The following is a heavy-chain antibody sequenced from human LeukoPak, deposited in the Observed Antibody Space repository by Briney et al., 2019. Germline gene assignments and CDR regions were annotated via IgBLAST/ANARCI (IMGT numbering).Heavy chain of an antibody. CDR3: ARETTSSWYDLYYYYGMDV. J-gene: IGHJ6*02. D-gene: IGHD6-13*01. V-gene: IGHV4-34*01. Sequence: PSETLPLTCAVYGGSFSGYYWSWIRQPPGKGLEWIGEINHSGSTNYNPSLKSRVTISVDTSKNQFSLKLSSVTAAGTAVYYCARETTSSWYDLYYYYGMDVWGQGTTVTVSS. CDR2: INHSGST. CDR1: GGSFSGYY.